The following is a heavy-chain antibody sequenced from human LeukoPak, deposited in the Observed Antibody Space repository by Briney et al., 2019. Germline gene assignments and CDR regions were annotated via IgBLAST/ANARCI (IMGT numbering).Heavy chain of an antibody. CDR3: GSRIATAGSVDY. Sequence: GGSLRLSCAASGLTFSNHAMTWVRQAPGKGLEWVSTISGVGDEVYYVDSVKGRFTISRDNSKDTLHLQMNTLRAEDTAVYYCGSRIATAGSVDYWGQGTQVTVSS. CDR2: ISGVGDEV. CDR1: GLTFSNHA. V-gene: IGHV3-23*01. J-gene: IGHJ4*02. D-gene: IGHD6-13*01.